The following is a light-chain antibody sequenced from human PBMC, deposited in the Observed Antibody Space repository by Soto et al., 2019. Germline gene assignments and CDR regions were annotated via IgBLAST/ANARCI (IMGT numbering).Light chain of an antibody. J-gene: IGLJ3*02. Sequence: QSVLTQPPSVSAAPGQKVTISCSGSSSNIGIHYVSWYQQLPGTAPKLLIYEVYKRPAGVPDRFSGSKSGASATLGITGLQTGDEADYYCGTWDGSLTAWVFGGGTKLTVL. CDR3: GTWDGSLTAWV. V-gene: IGLV1-51*02. CDR1: SSNIGIHY. CDR2: EVY.